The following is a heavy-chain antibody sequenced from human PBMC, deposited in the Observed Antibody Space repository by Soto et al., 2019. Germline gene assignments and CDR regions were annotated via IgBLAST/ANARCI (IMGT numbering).Heavy chain of an antibody. CDR1: GFTFSSYS. V-gene: IGHV3-21*01. CDR2: ISSSSSYI. CDR3: AREPYSIISYYGMDV. J-gene: IGHJ6*02. D-gene: IGHD5-18*01. Sequence: NPGGSLRLSCAASGFTFSSYSMNWVRQAPGKGLEWVSSISSSSSYIYYADSVKGRFTISRDNAKNSLYLQMNSLRAEDTAVYYCAREPYSIISYYGMDVWGQGTTVTVSS.